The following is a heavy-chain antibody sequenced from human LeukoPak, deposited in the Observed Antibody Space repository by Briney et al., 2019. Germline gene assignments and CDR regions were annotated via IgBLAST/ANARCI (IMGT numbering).Heavy chain of an antibody. CDR1: GYTFTGYY. D-gene: IGHD6-25*01. V-gene: IGHV1-2*02. CDR3: ARDGTHSSVYYFDY. Sequence: ASVKVSCKASGYTFTGYYMHWVRQAPGQGLEWMGWINPNSGGTNYAQKFQGRVTMTRDTSISTAYMELSRLRSDDTAVYYCARDGTHSSVYYFDYWGQGTLVTVSS. CDR2: INPNSGGT. J-gene: IGHJ4*02.